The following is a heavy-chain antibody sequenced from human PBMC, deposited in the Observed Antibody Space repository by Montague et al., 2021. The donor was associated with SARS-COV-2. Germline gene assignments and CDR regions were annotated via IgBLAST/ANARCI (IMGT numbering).Heavy chain of an antibody. Sequence: SLRLSCAASGFIFSNYAMTWVRQAPGKGLELVSTMSGRGVRRDYADSVKGRFTISRDSSTNTLYLQMNSLRVEGTAVYYCAKDTATIRIAVALMDVWGQGTTVIVSS. CDR3: AKDTATIRIAVALMDV. CDR1: GFIFSNYA. D-gene: IGHD6-19*01. CDR2: MSGRGVRR. J-gene: IGHJ6*02. V-gene: IGHV3-23*01.